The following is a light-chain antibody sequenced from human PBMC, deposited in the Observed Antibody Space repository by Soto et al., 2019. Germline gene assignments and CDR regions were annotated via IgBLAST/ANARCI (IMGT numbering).Light chain of an antibody. CDR3: QQFYDLPIT. Sequence: DIQMTQSPSALSASVVDRVTITFQASQDISDVLNWYQQQPGKAPKVLIYDASKLQTGVPSRFSGRGSGKDFTFTISSLQPDDSGTYYCQQFYDLPITFGQGTRL. J-gene: IGKJ5*01. V-gene: IGKV1-33*01. CDR2: DAS. CDR1: QDISDV.